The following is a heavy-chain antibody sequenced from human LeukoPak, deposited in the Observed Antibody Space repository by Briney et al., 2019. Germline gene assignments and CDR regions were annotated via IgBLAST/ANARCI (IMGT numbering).Heavy chain of an antibody. D-gene: IGHD3-3*01. CDR3: ARSPKTYYDFRFDP. J-gene: IGHJ5*02. CDR1: GGSISSGGYS. Sequence: PSETLSLTCAVSGGSISSGGYSWSWIRQPPGKGLEWIRYIYHSGSTYYNPSLKSRVTISVDRSKNQFSLKLSSVTAADTAVYYCARSPKTYYDFRFDPWGQGTLVTVSS. CDR2: IYHSGST. V-gene: IGHV4-30-2*01.